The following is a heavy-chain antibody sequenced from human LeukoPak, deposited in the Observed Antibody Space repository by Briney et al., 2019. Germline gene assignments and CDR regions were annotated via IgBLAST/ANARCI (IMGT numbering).Heavy chain of an antibody. CDR1: GGSFSGYY. CDR2: INHSGST. V-gene: IGHV4-34*01. J-gene: IGHJ6*02. D-gene: IGHD3-10*01. CDR3: ARGGSRSQYYYYYGMDV. Sequence: KSSETLSLTCAVYGGSFSGYYWSWIRQPPGKGLEWIGEINHSGSTNYNPSPKSRVTISVDTSKNQFSLKLSSVTAADTAVYYCARGGSRSQYYYYYGMDVWGQGTTVTVSS.